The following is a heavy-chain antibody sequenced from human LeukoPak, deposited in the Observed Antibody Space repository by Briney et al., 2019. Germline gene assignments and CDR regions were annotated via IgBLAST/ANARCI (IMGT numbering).Heavy chain of an antibody. CDR1: GFTFSSYG. CDR2: ISYDGSNK. D-gene: IGHD5-18*01. Sequence: GGSLRLSCAASGFTFSSYGMHWVRQAPGKGLEWVAVISYDGSNKYYADSVKGRFTISRDNSKNTLYLQMNSRRAEDTAVYYCAKEVEEDTAMDFDYWGQGTLVTVSS. V-gene: IGHV3-30*18. CDR3: AKEVEEDTAMDFDY. J-gene: IGHJ4*02.